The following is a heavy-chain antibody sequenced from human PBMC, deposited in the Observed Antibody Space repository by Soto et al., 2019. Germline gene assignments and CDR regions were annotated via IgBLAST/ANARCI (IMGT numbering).Heavy chain of an antibody. J-gene: IGHJ4*02. CDR2: IKQDGSEK. V-gene: IGHV3-7*01. Sequence: GGSLRLSCAASGFIFSSYWMSWVRQAPGKGLEWVANIKQDGSEKYYVDSVKGRFTISRDNAKNSLYLQMNSLRAEDTAVYYCARDLYSSSWGKLWGQGTLVTVSS. D-gene: IGHD6-13*01. CDR1: GFIFSSYW. CDR3: ARDLYSSSWGKL.